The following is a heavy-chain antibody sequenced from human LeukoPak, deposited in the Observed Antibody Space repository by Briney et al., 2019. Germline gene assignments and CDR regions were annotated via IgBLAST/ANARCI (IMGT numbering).Heavy chain of an antibody. CDR1: GGSFSGYY. CDR2: INHSGST. CDR3: ARCKSYNWNDGDWFDP. Sequence: PSETLSLTCAVYGGSFSGYYWSWIRQPPGKGLEWIGEINHSGSTNYNPSLKSRVTISVDTSKNQFSLKLSSVTAADTAVYYFARCKSYNWNDGDWFDPWGQGTLVTVSS. D-gene: IGHD1-1*01. J-gene: IGHJ5*02. V-gene: IGHV4-34*01.